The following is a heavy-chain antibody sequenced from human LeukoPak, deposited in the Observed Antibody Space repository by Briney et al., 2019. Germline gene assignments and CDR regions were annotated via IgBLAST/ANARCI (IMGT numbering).Heavy chain of an antibody. CDR1: GFIFSSYW. J-gene: IGHJ3*02. D-gene: IGHD3-22*01. Sequence: GGSLRLSCAASGFIFSSYWMHWVRHAPGKGLAWVSRINTDGSSTSYADSVKGRFTISRDNAKNSLYLQMNSLRAEDTAVYYCAQMGMWVTMIVGPGAFDIWGQGTMVTVSS. CDR2: INTDGSST. CDR3: AQMGMWVTMIVGPGAFDI. V-gene: IGHV3-74*01.